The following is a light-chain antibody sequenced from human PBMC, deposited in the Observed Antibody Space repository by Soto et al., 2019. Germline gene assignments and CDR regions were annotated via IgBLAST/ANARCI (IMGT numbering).Light chain of an antibody. J-gene: IGLJ2*01. CDR1: SGHSNYA. CDR2: LNSDGSH. CDR3: QTWGSGIVV. V-gene: IGLV4-69*01. Sequence: QLVLTQSPSASASLGASVKLTCTLSSGHSNYAIAWHQQQSEKGPRYLMKLNSDGSHSKGDGIPDRFSGSRAGAERYLTISGLQSEDEADYYCQTWGSGIVVFGGGTQLTVL.